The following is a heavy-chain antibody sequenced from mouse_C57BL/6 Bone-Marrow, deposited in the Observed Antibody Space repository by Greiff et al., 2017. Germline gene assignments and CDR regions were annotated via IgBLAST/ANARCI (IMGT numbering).Heavy chain of an antibody. V-gene: IGHV1-74*01. CDR1: GYTFTSYW. Sequence: VQLQQPGAELVKPGASVKVSCKASGYTFTSYWMHWVKQRPGQGLEWIGRIHPSDSDTNYNQKFKGKATLTVDKSSSTAYMQLSSLTSEDSAVYYGAMGVKPDYYALDYWGQGTSVTVSS. CDR2: IHPSDSDT. CDR3: AMGVKPDYYALDY. D-gene: IGHD2-2*01. J-gene: IGHJ4*01.